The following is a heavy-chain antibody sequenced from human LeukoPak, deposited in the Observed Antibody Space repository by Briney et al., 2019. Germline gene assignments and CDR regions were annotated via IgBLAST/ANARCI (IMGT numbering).Heavy chain of an antibody. CDR2: IYTSGST. V-gene: IGHV4-61*02. D-gene: IGHD3-22*01. CDR1: GGSISSGSYY. CDR3: ARAYPNSSGYSYDY. Sequence: PSETLSLTCTVSGGSISSGSYYWSWIRQPAGKGLEWIGRIYTSGSTNYNPSLKSRVTISVDTSKNQFSLKLSSVTAADTAVYYCARAYPNSSGYSYDYWGQGTLDTVSS. J-gene: IGHJ4*02.